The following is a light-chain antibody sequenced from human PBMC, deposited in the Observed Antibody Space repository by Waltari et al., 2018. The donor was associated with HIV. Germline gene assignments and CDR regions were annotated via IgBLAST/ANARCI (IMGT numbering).Light chain of an antibody. CDR3: LQSFKTPLT. CDR1: QDINKY. J-gene: IGKJ3*01. Sequence: DIEMTQSPASLSASVGDRVTFTCRSSQDINKYLNWFQQKPGQAPKLLIHGAPRLERGVPSRFSGSGSETDFSLTISSLQPEDFATYYCLQSFKTPLTFGPGTKVEIK. CDR2: GAP. V-gene: IGKV1-39*01.